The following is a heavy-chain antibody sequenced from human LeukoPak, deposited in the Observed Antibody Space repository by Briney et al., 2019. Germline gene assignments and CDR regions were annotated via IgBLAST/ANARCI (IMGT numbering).Heavy chain of an antibody. Sequence: GGSLRLSCAASGFTFSNAWMSWVRQAPGKGLEWVGRIKSKTDGGTTDYAAPVKGRFTISRDDSKNTLYLQMNSLKTEDTAVYYCTNRMVRGVIITIYWGQGTLVTVSS. CDR2: IKSKTDGGTT. CDR1: GFTFSNAW. D-gene: IGHD3-10*01. J-gene: IGHJ4*02. V-gene: IGHV3-15*01. CDR3: TNRMVRGVIITIY.